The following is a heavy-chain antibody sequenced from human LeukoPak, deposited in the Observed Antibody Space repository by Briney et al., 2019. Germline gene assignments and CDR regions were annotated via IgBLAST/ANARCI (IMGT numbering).Heavy chain of an antibody. Sequence: GGSLRLSCAASGFTFSSYGMHWVRQAPGKGLEWVAVIWYDGSNKYYADSVRGRFTISRYNSKNTLYLQMNSLRAEDTAVYYCARDKAAAGTVLFDYWGQGTLVTVSS. CDR3: ARDKAAAGTVLFDY. CDR2: IWYDGSNK. J-gene: IGHJ4*02. D-gene: IGHD6-13*01. V-gene: IGHV3-33*01. CDR1: GFTFSSYG.